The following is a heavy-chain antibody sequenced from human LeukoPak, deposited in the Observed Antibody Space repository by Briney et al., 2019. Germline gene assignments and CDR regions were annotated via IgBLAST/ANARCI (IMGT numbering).Heavy chain of an antibody. CDR1: GLTFSNAW. D-gene: IGHD3-10*01. J-gene: IGHJ5*02. V-gene: IGHV3-15*01. Sequence: GGSLRLSFAASGLTFSNAWMSCVSEAPGKGMEWGVRIKIKSEGGTTDYAAPVKGRFTISRDGSKSTRDRQMRSLKTQVTAVYYCTTDGITMVRGVIIKRFDPWGQGTLVTVSS. CDR2: IKIKSEGGTT. CDR3: TTDGITMVRGVIIKRFDP.